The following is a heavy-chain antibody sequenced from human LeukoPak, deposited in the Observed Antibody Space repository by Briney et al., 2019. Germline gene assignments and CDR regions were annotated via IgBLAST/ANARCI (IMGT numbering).Heavy chain of an antibody. CDR3: ARLIGAGGFFDL. CDR2: IYNSGTT. J-gene: IGHJ2*01. D-gene: IGHD6-25*01. CDR1: GASISDYY. Sequence: SETLSLTCTVSGASISDYYWSWIRQPPGKGLEWIGDIYNSGTTNYNPSLKSRVTISLDTSNNQFSLRLSSVTAADSAAYYCARLIGAGGFFDLWGRGTLVTVSS. V-gene: IGHV4-59*08.